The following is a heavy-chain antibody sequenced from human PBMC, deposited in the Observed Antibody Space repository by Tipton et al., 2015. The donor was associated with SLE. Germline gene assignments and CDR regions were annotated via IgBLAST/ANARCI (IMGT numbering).Heavy chain of an antibody. J-gene: IGHJ3*02. CDR2: INQDGSEK. D-gene: IGHD3-10*01. V-gene: IGHV3-7*04. Sequence: SGVTFSSYWMSWVRQAPGKGLEWVANINQDGSEKYYVDSVKGRFTISRDNAKNSLYLQMNSLRAEDTAVYYCARANTLVRGGDAFDIWGQGTMVTVSS. CDR3: ARANTLVRGGDAFDI. CDR1: GVTFSSYW.